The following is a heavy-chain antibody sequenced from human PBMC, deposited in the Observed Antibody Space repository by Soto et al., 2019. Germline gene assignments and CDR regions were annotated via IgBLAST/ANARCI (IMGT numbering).Heavy chain of an antibody. V-gene: IGHV3-74*01. D-gene: IGHD3-10*01. CDR1: GFTFSSYW. CDR3: ARENGEMRGEYYFDY. Sequence: EVQLVESGGGSVQPGGSLRLSCAASGFTFSSYWMHWVRQAPGKGLVWVSRINSDGSSTSYADSVKGRFTISRDNAKNTLYLQMNSLRAEDTAVYYCARENGEMRGEYYFDYWGQGTLVTVSS. CDR2: INSDGSST. J-gene: IGHJ4*02.